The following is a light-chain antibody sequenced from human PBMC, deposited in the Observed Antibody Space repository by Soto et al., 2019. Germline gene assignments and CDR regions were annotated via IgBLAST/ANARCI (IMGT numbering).Light chain of an antibody. Sequence: QSALTQPASVSGSPGQSITISCTGTSSDVGGYNSVSWYQQHPGKAPKLMIYEVSNRPSGVSNRFSGSMSGNTASLTISGLQPDDEAVYFCSSDVSFYTLGVFGGGTKVTVL. V-gene: IGLV2-14*01. CDR2: EVS. J-gene: IGLJ3*02. CDR3: SSDVSFYTLGV. CDR1: SSDVGGYNS.